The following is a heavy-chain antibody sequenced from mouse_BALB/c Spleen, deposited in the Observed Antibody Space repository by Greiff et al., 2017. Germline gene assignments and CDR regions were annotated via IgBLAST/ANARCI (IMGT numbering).Heavy chain of an antibody. V-gene: IGHV1S137*01. Sequence: QVQLQQSGAELVRPGVSVKISCKGSGYTFTDYAMHWVKQSHAKSLEWIGVISTYYGDASYNQKFKGKATMTVDKSSSTAYMELARLTSEDSAIYYCARREYYYGSSYGGYAMDYWGQGTSVTVSS. CDR1: GYTFTDYA. J-gene: IGHJ4*01. D-gene: IGHD1-1*01. CDR3: ARREYYYGSSYGGYAMDY. CDR2: ISTYYGDA.